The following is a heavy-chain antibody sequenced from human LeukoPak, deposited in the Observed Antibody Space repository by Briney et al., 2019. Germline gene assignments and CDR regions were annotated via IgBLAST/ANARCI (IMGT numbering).Heavy chain of an antibody. CDR2: IYYSGNT. Sequence: SETLSLTCTVSGDSISRYYWSWIRQSPGKGLEWIGYIYYSGNTNYNPSLKSRVTISVDTSKNQISLKLSSVTAADTAVYYCAREKGYMVRGKLGYWGQGTLVTVSS. CDR1: GDSISRYY. V-gene: IGHV4-4*08. D-gene: IGHD3-10*01. J-gene: IGHJ4*02. CDR3: AREKGYMVRGKLGY.